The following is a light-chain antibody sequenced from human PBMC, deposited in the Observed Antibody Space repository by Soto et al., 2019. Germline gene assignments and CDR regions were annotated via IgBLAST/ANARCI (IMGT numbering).Light chain of an antibody. Sequence: DIQMTQSPSSLSASVGDRVTITCRASQGISNYLAWYQQKPGKVPTLLIYATSTLQSGVPSRFSGGGSGTDFTLTISSLQPEDVAAYYCQNYDSGPFTFGPGTKVDVK. V-gene: IGKV1-27*01. J-gene: IGKJ3*01. CDR3: QNYDSGPFT. CDR1: QGISNY. CDR2: ATS.